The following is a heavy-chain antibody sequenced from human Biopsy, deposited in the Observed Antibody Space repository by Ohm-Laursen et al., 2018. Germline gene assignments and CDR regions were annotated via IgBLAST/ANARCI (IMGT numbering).Heavy chain of an antibody. CDR3: ARAGRYCSGGGCYSWFDS. Sequence: GSLRLSCSASGFYFSNYAMSWVRQAPGKGLEWVGRIRDKANSYTTDYAASVKGRFTISRDDSKNSLYLQMNSLKTEDTALYYCARAGRYCSGGGCYSWFDSWGQGTLVTVSS. J-gene: IGHJ5*01. D-gene: IGHD2-15*01. CDR2: IRDKANSYTT. V-gene: IGHV3-72*01. CDR1: GFYFSNYA.